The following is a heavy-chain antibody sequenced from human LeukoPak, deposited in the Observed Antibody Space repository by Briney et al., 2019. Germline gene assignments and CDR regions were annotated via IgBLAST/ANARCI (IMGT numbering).Heavy chain of an antibody. CDR2: IYYSGST. CDR1: GGSISSGGYY. D-gene: IGHD2-2*01. V-gene: IGHV4-31*03. CDR3: ARGLDCSSTSCSDYNWFDP. Sequence: SETLSLTCTVSGGSISSGGYYWSWIRQHPGKGLEWIGYIYYSGSTYYNPSLKSRVTISVDTSKNQFSLKLSSVTAADTAVYYCARGLDCSSTSCSDYNWFDPWGQGTLVTVSS. J-gene: IGHJ5*02.